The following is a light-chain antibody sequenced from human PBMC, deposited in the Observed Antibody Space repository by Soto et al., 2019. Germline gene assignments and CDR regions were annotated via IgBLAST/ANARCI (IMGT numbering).Light chain of an antibody. J-gene: IGKJ3*01. CDR3: QQYGSSPRIT. CDR1: QSVSSSY. CDR2: DAS. V-gene: IGKV3D-20*01. Sequence: EIVLTQSPATLSLSPGEGATLSCGASQSVSSSYLAWYQQKPGLAPRLLIYDASSRATGIPDRFSGSGSGTDFTLTISRLEPEDFAVYYCQQYGSSPRITFGPGTKVDIK.